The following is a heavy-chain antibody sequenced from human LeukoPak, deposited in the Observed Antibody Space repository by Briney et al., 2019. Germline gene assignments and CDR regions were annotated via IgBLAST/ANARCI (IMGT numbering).Heavy chain of an antibody. CDR3: ARVGYSHARGGDY. CDR2: INHSGST. J-gene: IGHJ4*02. D-gene: IGHD5-18*01. V-gene: IGHV4-34*01. Sequence: SETLSLTCAVYGGSFSGYYWSWIRQPPGKGLEWIGEINHSGSTNYNPSLKSRVTISVDTSKNQFSLKLSSVTAADTAVYYCARVGYSHARGGDYWGQGTLVTVSS. CDR1: GGSFSGYY.